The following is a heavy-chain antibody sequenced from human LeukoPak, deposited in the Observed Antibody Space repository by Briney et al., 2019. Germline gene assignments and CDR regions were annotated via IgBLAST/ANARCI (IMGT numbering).Heavy chain of an antibody. Sequence: GASVKVSCKASGYTFTGYYMHWVRQAPGQGLEWMGWINPNSGGTNYAQKFQGRVTMTRDTSISTAYMELSRLRSDDTAVYYCARRKRSGYCSGGSCYWAFDYWGQGTLVTVSS. CDR2: INPNSGGT. V-gene: IGHV1-2*02. CDR1: GYTFTGYY. CDR3: ARRKRSGYCSGGSCYWAFDY. J-gene: IGHJ4*02. D-gene: IGHD2-15*01.